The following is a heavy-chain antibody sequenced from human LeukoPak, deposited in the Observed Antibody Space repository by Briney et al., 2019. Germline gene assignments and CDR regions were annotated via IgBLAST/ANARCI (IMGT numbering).Heavy chain of an antibody. CDR2: ISAYNGNT. CDR1: GYTFTSYG. V-gene: IGHV1-18*01. Sequence: GASVKVSCKASGYTFTSYGISWVRQAPGQGLEWMGWISAYNGNTNYAQKLQGRVTMTTDPSTSTAYMELRSLRSDDTAVYYCARDPLEWSENYFDYWGQGTLVTVSS. J-gene: IGHJ4*02. D-gene: IGHD3-3*01. CDR3: ARDPLEWSENYFDY.